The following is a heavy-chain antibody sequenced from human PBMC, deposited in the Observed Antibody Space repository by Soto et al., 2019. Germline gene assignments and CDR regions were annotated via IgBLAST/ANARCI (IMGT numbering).Heavy chain of an antibody. CDR2: ISYDGSNK. V-gene: IGHV3-30*18. CDR3: AKEGERRGYSYGTFDY. D-gene: IGHD5-18*01. Sequence: GGSLRLSCAASGFTFSSYGMHWVHQAPGKGLEWVAVISYDGSNKYYADSVKGRFTISRDNSKNTLYLQMNSLRAEDTAVYYCAKEGERRGYSYGTFDYWGQGTLVTVSS. J-gene: IGHJ4*02. CDR1: GFTFSSYG.